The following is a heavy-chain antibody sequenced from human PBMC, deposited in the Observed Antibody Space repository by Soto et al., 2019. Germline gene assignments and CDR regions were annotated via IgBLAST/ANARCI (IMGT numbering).Heavy chain of an antibody. Sequence: PGGSLRLSCAASGFTFSTYAMSWVRQAPGKGLEWVSTVSGSGSSTYYADSVKGRFTISRDNSKNTLYLQMNSLRAEDTALYFCAKVGGFLPEGSCIDYWGHGTLVTVSS. CDR1: GFTFSTYA. D-gene: IGHD2-15*01. CDR2: VSGSGSST. V-gene: IGHV3-23*01. J-gene: IGHJ4*01. CDR3: AKVGGFLPEGSCIDY.